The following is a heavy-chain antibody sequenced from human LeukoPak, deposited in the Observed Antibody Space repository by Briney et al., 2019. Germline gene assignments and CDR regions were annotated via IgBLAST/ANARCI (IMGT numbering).Heavy chain of an antibody. J-gene: IGHJ6*02. CDR1: GGSISSYY. Sequence: SETLSLTCPVSGGSISSYYWSSIRQPPGKGLEWIGYIYYSGSTNYNPSLKSRVTISIDTSKNQFSLNLNSVTAADTAVYYCARAPYDYYGVDVWGQGTTVTVSS. CDR3: ARAPYDYYGVDV. CDR2: IYYSGST. V-gene: IGHV4-59*01.